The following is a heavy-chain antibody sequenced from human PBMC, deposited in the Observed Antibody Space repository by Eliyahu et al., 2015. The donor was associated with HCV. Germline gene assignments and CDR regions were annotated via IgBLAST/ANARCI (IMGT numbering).Heavy chain of an antibody. D-gene: IGHD3-22*01. J-gene: IGHJ4*02. CDR3: VRDRGYYEAFDS. V-gene: IGHV3-33*01. CDR2: IWLDGTSQ. CDR1: GFPFSHXV. Sequence: QVQLVESGGGVVQXERSLRXSCXLSGFPFSHXVLHWVRXAPGKGLEWVXLIWLDGTSQYYADSVKGRFTISRDNPKKMLYLQMNNLRADDTAIYYCVRDRGYYEAFDSWGQGTLVTVSS.